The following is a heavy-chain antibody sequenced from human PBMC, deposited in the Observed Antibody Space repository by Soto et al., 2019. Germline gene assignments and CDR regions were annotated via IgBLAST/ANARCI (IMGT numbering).Heavy chain of an antibody. CDR2: IYYSGST. V-gene: IGHV4-61*08. J-gene: IGHJ5*02. Sequence: SETLSLTCPVSGCNISSSGYYWSWIRQPPGKGLEWIGYIYYSGSTNYNPSLKSRVTISVDTSKNQFSLKLSSVTAADTAVYYCARPHGGSSGWDNWFDPWGQGTLVTVSS. CDR1: GCNISSSGYY. CDR3: ARPHGGSSGWDNWFDP. D-gene: IGHD6-25*01.